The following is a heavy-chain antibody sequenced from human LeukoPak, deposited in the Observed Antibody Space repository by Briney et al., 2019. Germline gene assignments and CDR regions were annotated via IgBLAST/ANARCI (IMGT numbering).Heavy chain of an antibody. CDR3: ARSSVTPGKYYGMDV. D-gene: IGHD4-11*01. CDR2: IYYSGST. V-gene: IGHV4-59*01. J-gene: IGHJ6*02. Sequence: SETLSLTCTVSGGSISSYYWSWIRQPPGKGLEWIGYIYYSGSTNYNPSLKSRATISVDTSKNQFSLKLSSVTAADTAVYYCARSSVTPGKYYGMDVWGQGTTVTVSS. CDR1: GGSISSYY.